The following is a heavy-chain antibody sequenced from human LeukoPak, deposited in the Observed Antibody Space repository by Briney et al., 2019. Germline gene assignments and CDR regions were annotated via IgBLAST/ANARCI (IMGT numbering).Heavy chain of an antibody. D-gene: IGHD4-17*01. CDR2: IKQDGSEK. CDR3: ARDEAEEKRSTVAFDI. V-gene: IGHV3-7*01. J-gene: IGHJ3*02. CDR1: GFTFSSYW. Sequence: PGGSLRLSCAATGFTFSSYWMSWVRQAPGKGLEWVANIKQDGSEKYYVDSVKGRFTISRDNAKNSLYLQMNSLRAEDTAVYYCARDEAEEKRSTVAFDIWGQGTMVTVSS.